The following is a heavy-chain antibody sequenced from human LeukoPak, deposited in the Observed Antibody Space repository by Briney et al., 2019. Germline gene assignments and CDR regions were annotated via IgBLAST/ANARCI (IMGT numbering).Heavy chain of an antibody. J-gene: IGHJ4*02. Sequence: SETLSLTCTVSGGSISSSSYYWGWIRQPPGKGLEWIGRIHTSGSTNYNPSLKSRVTISVDTSKNQFSLKLSSVTAADTAVYYCARQNGSGSYHFDYWGQGTLVTVSS. CDR3: ARQNGSGSYHFDY. V-gene: IGHV4-39*01. CDR2: IHTSGST. D-gene: IGHD3-10*01. CDR1: GGSISSSSYY.